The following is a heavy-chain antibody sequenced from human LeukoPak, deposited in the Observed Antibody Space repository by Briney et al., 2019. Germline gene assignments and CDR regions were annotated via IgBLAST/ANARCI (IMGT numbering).Heavy chain of an antibody. J-gene: IGHJ3*02. V-gene: IGHV1-69*05. CDR1: GYTLTELS. CDR3: ARKLAADDAFDI. CDR2: IIPIFGTA. Sequence: ASVKVSCKVSGYTLTELSMHWVRQAPGQGLEWMGGIIPIFGTANYAQKFQGRVTITTDESTSTAYMELSSLRSEDTAVYYCARKLAADDAFDIWGQGTMVTVSS. D-gene: IGHD6-13*01.